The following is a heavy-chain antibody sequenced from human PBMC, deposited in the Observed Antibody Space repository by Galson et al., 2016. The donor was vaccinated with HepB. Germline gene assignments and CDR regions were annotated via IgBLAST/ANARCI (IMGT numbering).Heavy chain of an antibody. CDR2: ISDGISYI. CDR3: ARGAKSSGWSFYFDY. D-gene: IGHD6-19*01. Sequence: SLRLSCAASGFTFSNAWMSWVRQAPGKGLEWVSFISDGISYIYYADSVKGRFTISRDNAKNSLYLQMTSLRAEDAALYYCARGAKSSGWSFYFDYWGQGTRVTVSS. J-gene: IGHJ4*02. V-gene: IGHV3-21*06. CDR1: GFTFSNAW.